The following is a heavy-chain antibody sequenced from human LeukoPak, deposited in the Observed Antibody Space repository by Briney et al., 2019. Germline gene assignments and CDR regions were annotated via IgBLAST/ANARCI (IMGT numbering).Heavy chain of an antibody. V-gene: IGHV4-34*01. Sequence: INHSGSNNYNPSLKSRVTISVEKSKKQFSLKLSSVTAADTAVYYCARGDYGDYDDNWFDPWGQGTLVTVSS. CDR2: INHSGSN. J-gene: IGHJ5*02. CDR3: ARGDYGDYDDNWFDP. D-gene: IGHD4-17*01.